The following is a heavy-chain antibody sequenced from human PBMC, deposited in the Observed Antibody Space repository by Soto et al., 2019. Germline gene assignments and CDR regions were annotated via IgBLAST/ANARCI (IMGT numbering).Heavy chain of an antibody. CDR3: ARTRIVGATTAWFDP. CDR1: WFSLSNARMG. D-gene: IGHD1-26*01. Sequence: GPTLVNPTETLTLTCTVSWFSLSNARMGVSWIRQPPGKALEWLAHIFSNDEKSYSTSLKSRLTISKDTSKSQVVLTMTNMDPVDTATYYCARTRIVGATTAWFDPWGQGTLVTVSS. J-gene: IGHJ5*02. V-gene: IGHV2-26*01. CDR2: IFSNDEK.